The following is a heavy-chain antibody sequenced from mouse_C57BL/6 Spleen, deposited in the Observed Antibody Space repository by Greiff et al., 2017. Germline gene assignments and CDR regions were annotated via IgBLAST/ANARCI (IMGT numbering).Heavy chain of an antibody. CDR1: GFSFNTYA. D-gene: IGHD2-3*01. CDR3: VRQGDGYYGHGYFDV. J-gene: IGHJ1*03. Sequence: DVKLVESGGGLVQPKGSLKLSCAASGFSFNTYALNWVRQAPGKGLEWVARIRSKSNNYATNYADSVKDRFTISRDDSESMLYLQMNNLKTEDTAMYYCVRQGDGYYGHGYFDVWGTGTTVTVSS. V-gene: IGHV10-1*01. CDR2: IRSKSNNYAT.